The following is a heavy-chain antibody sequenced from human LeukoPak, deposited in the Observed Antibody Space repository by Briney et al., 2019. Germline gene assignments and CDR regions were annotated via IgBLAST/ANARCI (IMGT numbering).Heavy chain of an antibody. CDR3: ARGGSLYDASYYYYLDV. V-gene: IGHV3-13*01. Sequence: PGGSLRLSCAASGFTFRNYDMHWVRQASGKGLEWVSVIDTAGDRNYPVSEKGRFTISRENAKSSLYLQMNNLRAGDTAVYYCARGGSLYDASYYYYLDVWGKGTRVTVSS. CDR1: GFTFRNYD. J-gene: IGHJ6*03. D-gene: IGHD2/OR15-2a*01. CDR2: IDTAGDR.